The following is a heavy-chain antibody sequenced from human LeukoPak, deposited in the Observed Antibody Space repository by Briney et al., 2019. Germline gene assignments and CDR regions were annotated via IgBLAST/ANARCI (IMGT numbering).Heavy chain of an antibody. V-gene: IGHV4-34*01. CDR3: ARAGFGGYQLPYFDY. CDR1: GGSFSGYY. D-gene: IGHD2-2*01. CDR2: INHSGST. J-gene: IGHJ4*02. Sequence: KTSETLSLTCAVYGGSFSGYYWSWIRQPPGKGLEWIGEINHSGSTNYNPSLKSRVTISVDTSKNHFSLKLSSVTAADTAVYYCARAGFGGYQLPYFDYWGQGTLVTVSS.